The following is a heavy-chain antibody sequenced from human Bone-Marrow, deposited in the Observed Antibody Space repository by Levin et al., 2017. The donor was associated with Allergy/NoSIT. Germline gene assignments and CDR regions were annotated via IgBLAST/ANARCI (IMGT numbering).Heavy chain of an antibody. J-gene: IGHJ3*01. CDR3: ARVEYSGYAYV. V-gene: IGHV3-48*01. CDR2: IGNSFNTI. D-gene: IGHD5-12*01. CDR1: GFTFSSYN. Sequence: GGSLRLSCAASGFTFSSYNLNWVRLAPGKGLEWVSYIGNSFNTIYYAESVKGRFTISRDDATNSMFLQMKNLRAEDTAVYYCARVEYSGYAYVWGQGTVVTVSS.